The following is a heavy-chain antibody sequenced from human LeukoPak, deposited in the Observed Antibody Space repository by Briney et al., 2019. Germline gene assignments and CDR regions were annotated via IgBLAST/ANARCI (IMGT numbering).Heavy chain of an antibody. CDR2: IKEDGSGK. CDR3: ARDSTQTGDPGAFDI. CDR1: GFTFSTYW. V-gene: IGHV3-7*01. Sequence: GGSLRLSCAASGFTFSTYWMSWVRQAPGKGLEWVANIKEDGSGKYYVDSVKGRFSISRDNAKNSLYLQINSLRAEDTAVYYCARDSTQTGDPGAFDIWGQGTMVTVSS. J-gene: IGHJ3*02. D-gene: IGHD4-17*01.